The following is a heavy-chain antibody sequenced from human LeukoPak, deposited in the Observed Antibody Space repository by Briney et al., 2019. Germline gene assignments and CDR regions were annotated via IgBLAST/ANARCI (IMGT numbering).Heavy chain of an antibody. V-gene: IGHV1-46*01. Sequence: ASVKVSCKASGYTFTSYYMHWVRQAPGQGLEWMGIINPSGGSTSYAQKFQGRVTMTRDTSTSTVYMELSSLRSEDTAVYYCARSFYGDYAPPEYFQHWGQGTLVTVSS. D-gene: IGHD4-17*01. CDR1: GYTFTSYY. CDR2: INPSGGST. J-gene: IGHJ1*01. CDR3: ARSFYGDYAPPEYFQH.